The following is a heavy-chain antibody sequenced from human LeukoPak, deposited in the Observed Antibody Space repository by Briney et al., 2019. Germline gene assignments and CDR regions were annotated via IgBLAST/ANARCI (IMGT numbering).Heavy chain of an antibody. Sequence: GGSLRLSCAASGFTFSSYAMSWVRQAPGKGLEWVSCISSSGSTIYYADSVKGRFTISRDNAKNSLYLQMNSLRAEDTAVYYCARAGHSSSWYGYWGQGTLVTVSS. CDR3: ARAGHSSSWYGY. J-gene: IGHJ4*02. CDR1: GFTFSSYA. V-gene: IGHV3-48*04. D-gene: IGHD6-13*01. CDR2: ISSSGSTI.